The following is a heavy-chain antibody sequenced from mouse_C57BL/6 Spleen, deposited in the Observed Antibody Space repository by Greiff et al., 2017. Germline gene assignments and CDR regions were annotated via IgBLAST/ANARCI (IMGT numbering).Heavy chain of an antibody. D-gene: IGHD1-1*01. CDR3: ARWHYCGSSYWYFGV. Sequence: VQLQQSGAELVKPGASVKISCKASGYAFSSYWMNWVKQRPGKGLEWIGQIYPGDGDTNYNGKFKGKATLTADKSSSTAYMQLSSLTSEDSAVYFCARWHYCGSSYWYFGVWGTGTTVTVSS. J-gene: IGHJ1*03. CDR2: IYPGDGDT. V-gene: IGHV1-80*01. CDR1: GYAFSSYW.